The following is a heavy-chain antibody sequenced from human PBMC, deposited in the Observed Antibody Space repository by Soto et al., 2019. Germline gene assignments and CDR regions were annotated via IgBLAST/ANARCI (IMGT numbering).Heavy chain of an antibody. V-gene: IGHV3-33*01. Sequence: PGGSLRLSCAASGFTFSSYGMHWVRQAPGKGLEWVAVIWYDGSNKYYADSVKGRFTISRDNSKNTLYLQMNSLRAEDTAVYYCARGRVAARRYYYYGMDVWGQGTTVTVSS. J-gene: IGHJ6*02. CDR3: ARGRVAARRYYYYGMDV. CDR2: IWYDGSNK. CDR1: GFTFSSYG. D-gene: IGHD6-6*01.